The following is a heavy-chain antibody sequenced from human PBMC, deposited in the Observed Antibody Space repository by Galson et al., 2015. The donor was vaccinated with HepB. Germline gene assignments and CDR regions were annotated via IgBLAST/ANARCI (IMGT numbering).Heavy chain of an antibody. CDR2: TYYRSKWYN. D-gene: IGHD6-13*01. CDR1: GDSVSSNSAA. Sequence: CAISGDSVSSNSAAWNWIRQSPSRGLEWLGRTYYRSKWYNDYAVSVKSRITINPDTSKNQFSLQLNSVTPEDTAVHYCAREGQQLVRGGFDYWGQGTLVTVSS. J-gene: IGHJ4*02. CDR3: AREGQQLVRGGFDY. V-gene: IGHV6-1*01.